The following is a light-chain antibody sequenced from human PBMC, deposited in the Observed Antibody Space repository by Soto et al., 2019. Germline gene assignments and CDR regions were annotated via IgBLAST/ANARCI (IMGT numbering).Light chain of an antibody. J-gene: IGKJ1*01. CDR1: QSVSSF. V-gene: IGKV3-11*01. Sequence: EIVLTQSPATLSLSPGERATLSCRASQSVSSFLAWYQQKPGQAPRLLIYDAANRATGVPARFNGYGSGTDFTLTIISLEPEDFAVYYCQQRSTWPVGTFGQGTKVEIK. CDR3: QQRSTWPVGT. CDR2: DAA.